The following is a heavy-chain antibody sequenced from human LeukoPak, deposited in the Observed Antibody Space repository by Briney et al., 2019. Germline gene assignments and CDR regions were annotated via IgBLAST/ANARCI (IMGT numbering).Heavy chain of an antibody. Sequence: GGSLRLSCAASGFTFSSYAMSWVRQAPGKGLEWVSAISGSGGSTYYADSVKGRFTISRDNSKNTLYLQMNSLRAEDTAVYYCAKDSSSGWSHNWFDPWGQGTLVTVSS. J-gene: IGHJ5*02. V-gene: IGHV3-23*01. CDR3: AKDSSSGWSHNWFDP. D-gene: IGHD6-19*01. CDR1: GFTFSSYA. CDR2: ISGSGGST.